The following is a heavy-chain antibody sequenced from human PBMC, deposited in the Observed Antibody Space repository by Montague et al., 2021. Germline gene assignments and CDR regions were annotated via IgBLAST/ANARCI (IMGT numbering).Heavy chain of an antibody. V-gene: IGHV3-7*01. J-gene: IGHJ5*01. D-gene: IGHD6-13*01. CDR3: ARDRAAAGS. CDR2: INEDGSEK. Sequence: YLRLSCAASGITFDYYWMGWVRQAPGKGPEWVANINEDGSEKNYVDSVRGRFSISRDNTKNSLYLQMNSLRVEDTAVYYCARDRAAAGSWGHGTLVIVSS. CDR1: GITFDYYW.